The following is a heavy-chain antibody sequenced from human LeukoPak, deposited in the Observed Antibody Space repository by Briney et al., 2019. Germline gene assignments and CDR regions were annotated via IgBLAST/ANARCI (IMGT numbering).Heavy chain of an antibody. CDR3: AKDDYYGSGSYRGGLGY. V-gene: IGHV3-30*18. J-gene: IGHJ4*02. CDR1: GFTFTSYG. Sequence: GGTLRLSCAASGFTFTSYGMHWVRQAPGKGLEWVAVISYDGSNKYYADSVKGRFTISRDNSKNTLYLQMNSLRAEDTAVYYCAKDDYYGSGSYRGGLGYWGQGTLVTVSS. CDR2: ISYDGSNK. D-gene: IGHD3-10*01.